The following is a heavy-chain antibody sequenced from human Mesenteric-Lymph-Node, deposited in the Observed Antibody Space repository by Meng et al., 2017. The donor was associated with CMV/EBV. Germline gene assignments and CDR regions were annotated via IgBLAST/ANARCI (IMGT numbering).Heavy chain of an antibody. CDR1: GFTFSDYT. CDR3: ARGVGSSDFWSANSYYYGLDV. J-gene: IGHJ6*02. D-gene: IGHD3-3*01. Sequence: GGPLRLSCTASGFTFSDYTMNWVRQAPGKGLEWVSTISSSNYVYTTDSLRGRFTISRDNAENSMYLQMNSLRAEDTAVYYCARGVGSSDFWSANSYYYGLDVWGQGTTVTVSS. V-gene: IGHV3-69-1*01. CDR2: ISSSNYV.